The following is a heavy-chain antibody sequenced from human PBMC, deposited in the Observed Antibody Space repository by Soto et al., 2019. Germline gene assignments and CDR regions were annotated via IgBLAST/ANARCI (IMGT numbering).Heavy chain of an antibody. J-gene: IGHJ3*02. D-gene: IGHD4-17*01. Sequence: SETVALTCTVSGGSISSGGYYWSWIRQHPGKGLEWIGYIYYSGSTYYNPSLKSRVTMSVDTSKNQFSLKLSSVTAADTAVYYCARLYGDYGHGAFDIWGQGTMVTVSS. V-gene: IGHV4-30-4*08. CDR1: GGSISSGGYY. CDR2: IYYSGST. CDR3: ARLYGDYGHGAFDI.